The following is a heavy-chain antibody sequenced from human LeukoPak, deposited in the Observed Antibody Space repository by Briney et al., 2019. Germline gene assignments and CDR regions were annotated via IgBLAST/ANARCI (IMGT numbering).Heavy chain of an antibody. D-gene: IGHD2-15*01. J-gene: IGHJ4*02. CDR3: ARYCSGGGCYSGFDF. CDR1: EFTSSSCA. V-gene: IGHV3-23*01. CDR2: ISASGFTT. Sequence: GGSLRLSCAASEFTSSSCAMSWVRRAPEKGLEWVSTISASGFTTYYADSVKGRFTISRDNSKNTLFLQMHSLRADGTAVYYCARYCSGGGCYSGFDFWGQGTLVTVSS.